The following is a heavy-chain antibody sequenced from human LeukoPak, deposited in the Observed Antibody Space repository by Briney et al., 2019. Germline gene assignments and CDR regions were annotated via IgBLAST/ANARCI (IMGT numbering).Heavy chain of an antibody. CDR2: INPNSGGT. Sequence: SVKVSCKSSGYTFTGYYMHWLRQAPGQGLEWMGWINPNSGGTNYAQKFQGRVAMNMDTSISTAYMELRRVRSDDAAVYYCARPHSSGYYPDAFDIWGQGTMVTVSS. CDR3: ARPHSSGYYPDAFDI. D-gene: IGHD3-22*01. V-gene: IGHV1-2*02. CDR1: GYTFTGYY. J-gene: IGHJ3*02.